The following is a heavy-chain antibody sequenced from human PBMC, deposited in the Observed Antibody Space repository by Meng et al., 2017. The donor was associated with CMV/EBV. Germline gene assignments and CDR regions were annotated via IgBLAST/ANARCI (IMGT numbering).Heavy chain of an antibody. V-gene: IGHV4-34*01. CDR2: INHSGST. CDR3: ARHKGASSSGRGGVDY. J-gene: IGHJ4*02. Sequence: SETLSLTCAVYGGSFSGYYWSWIRQPPGKGLEWIGEINHSGSTNYNPSLKSRVTISVDTSKNQFSLKLSSVTAADTAVYYCARHKGASSSGRGGVDYWGQGTLVTVSS. D-gene: IGHD6-13*01. CDR1: GGSFSGYY.